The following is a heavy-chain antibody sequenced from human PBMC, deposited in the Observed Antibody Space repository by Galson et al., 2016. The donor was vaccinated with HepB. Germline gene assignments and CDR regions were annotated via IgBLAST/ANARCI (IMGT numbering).Heavy chain of an antibody. D-gene: IGHD1-26*01. CDR3: SRGTGIVGATGFDY. CDR1: GFTFSDHY. Sequence: SLRLSCAASGFTFSDHYMDWVRQAPGKGLEWVGRTRNKAKSYTTEYAASVKGRFTISRDDLKNSLYLQMNSLKSEDTAVYYCSRGTGIVGATGFDYWGQGTLVTVSS. CDR2: TRNKAKSYTT. V-gene: IGHV3-72*01. J-gene: IGHJ4*02.